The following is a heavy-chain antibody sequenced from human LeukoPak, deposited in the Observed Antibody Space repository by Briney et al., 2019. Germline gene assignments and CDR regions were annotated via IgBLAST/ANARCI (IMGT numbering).Heavy chain of an antibody. J-gene: IGHJ4*02. CDR2: ISGSGGST. CDR3: AKDSGEGEIWFGELDY. V-gene: IGHV3-23*01. CDR1: GFTFSSYG. D-gene: IGHD3-10*01. Sequence: GRSLRLSCAASGFTFSSYGMHWVRQAPGKGLEWVSAISGSGGSTYYADSVKGRFTISRDNSKNTLYLQMNSLRAEDTAVYYCAKDSGEGEIWFGELDYWGRGTLVTVSS.